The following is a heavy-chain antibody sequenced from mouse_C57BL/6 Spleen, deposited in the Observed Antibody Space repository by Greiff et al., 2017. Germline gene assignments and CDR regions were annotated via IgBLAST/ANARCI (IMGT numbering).Heavy chain of an antibody. J-gene: IGHJ3*01. D-gene: IGHD2-14*01. CDR2: IHPGSGST. CDR3: ERHDKYDGRPAGLAD. V-gene: IGHV1-55*01. CDR1: GYTFTSYW. Sequence: QVQLQQPGAELVKPGASVKMSCKASGYTFTSYWITWVKQRPGQGLEWIGDIHPGSGSTNYTEKFKSKATLTVDTSSSTAYTQLCGLTSVDSAVYSCERHDKYDGRPAGLADWGQGTLVTVSA.